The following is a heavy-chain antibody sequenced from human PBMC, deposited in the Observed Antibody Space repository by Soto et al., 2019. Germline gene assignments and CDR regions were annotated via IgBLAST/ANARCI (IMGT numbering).Heavy chain of an antibody. CDR2: INRDGSIT. Sequence: PGGSLRLSCAASGFTFSSYWMHWVRQAPGKGLVWVSRINRDGSITSYADSVKGRFTVSRDNAKNTVYLHMNSLRAEDTAVYYCARVKQGVNYFDHWGQGTPVTVSS. V-gene: IGHV3-74*01. D-gene: IGHD2-8*01. CDR3: ARVKQGVNYFDH. J-gene: IGHJ4*02. CDR1: GFTFSSYW.